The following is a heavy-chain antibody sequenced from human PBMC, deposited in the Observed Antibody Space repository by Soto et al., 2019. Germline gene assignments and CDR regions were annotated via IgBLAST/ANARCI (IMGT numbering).Heavy chain of an antibody. CDR3: ARHLSSSFNYFDY. CDR2: IYYSGST. J-gene: IGHJ4*02. V-gene: IGHV4-39*01. Sequence: SETLSLTCTVSGGSISSSSYCWGWIRQPPGKGLEWIGSIYYSGSTYYNPSLKSRVTISVDTSKNQFSLKLSSVTAADTAVYYCARHLSSSFNYFDYWGQGTLVTVSS. CDR1: GGSISSSSYC. D-gene: IGHD6-13*01.